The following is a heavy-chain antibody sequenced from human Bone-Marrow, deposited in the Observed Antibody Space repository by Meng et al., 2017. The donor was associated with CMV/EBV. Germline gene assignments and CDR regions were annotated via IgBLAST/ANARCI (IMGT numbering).Heavy chain of an antibody. CDR1: GYTFTNYY. CDR3: ARDRNRDGYNSPLNY. V-gene: IGHV1-2*02. J-gene: IGHJ4*02. Sequence: ASVKVSCKTSGYTFTNYYIHWVRQAPGQGLEWMGWINPNSGGTKYAQKFQGRVTMTRDTSISTAHMDLSRLRGDDTAVYYCARDRNRDGYNSPLNYWGQGTLVTVSS. D-gene: IGHD5-24*01. CDR2: INPNSGGT.